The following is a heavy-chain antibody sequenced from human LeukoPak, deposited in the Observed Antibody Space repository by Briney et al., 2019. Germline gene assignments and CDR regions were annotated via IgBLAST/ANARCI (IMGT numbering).Heavy chain of an antibody. CDR1: GGSMSRYY. J-gene: IGHJ5*02. D-gene: IGHD1-1*01. CDR3: ARQLGTWNDWFDH. V-gene: IGHV4-59*08. Sequence: PSETLSLTCTVSGGSMSRYYWSWIRHPPGKGLDWIGYIHHSGTTNYSRSLKSRINISEDLAKSQFALNLISVAAADTAVYYCARQLGTWNDWFDHWGQGTLVTVSS. CDR2: IHHSGTT.